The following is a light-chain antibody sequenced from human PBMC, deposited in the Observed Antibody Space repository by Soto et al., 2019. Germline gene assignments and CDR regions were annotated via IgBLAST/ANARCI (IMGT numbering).Light chain of an antibody. CDR2: GAS. V-gene: IGKV3-20*01. CDR1: QSVSSSY. Sequence: VLAWASGAMSLSPVERAPLSCRASQSVSSSYLAWYQQKPGQAPRILIYGASSRATGIPDRFSGSGSGTDFILTISRLEPEDFAIYYCHKHGSSPQTFGQGTKVDIK. J-gene: IGKJ1*01. CDR3: HKHGSSPQT.